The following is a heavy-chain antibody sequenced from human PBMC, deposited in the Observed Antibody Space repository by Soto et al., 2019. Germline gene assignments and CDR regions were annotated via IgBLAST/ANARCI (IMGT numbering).Heavy chain of an antibody. CDR2: INHSGST. V-gene: IGHV4-34*01. J-gene: IGHJ4*02. D-gene: IGHD6-13*01. CDR1: GGSFSGYY. Sequence: SETLSLTCAVYGGSFSGYYWSWIRQPPGKGLEWIGEINHSGSTNYNPSLKSRVTISVDTSKNPFSLKLSSVTAADTAVYYCASVAAAGTNWGQGTLVTVSS. CDR3: ASVAAAGTN.